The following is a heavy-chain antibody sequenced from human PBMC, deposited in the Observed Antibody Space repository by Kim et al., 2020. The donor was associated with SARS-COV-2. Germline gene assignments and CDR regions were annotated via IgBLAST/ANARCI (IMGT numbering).Heavy chain of an antibody. CDR2: INHSGST. D-gene: IGHD5-18*01. Sequence: SETLSLTCAVYGGSFSGYYWSWIRQPPGKGLEWIGEINHSGSTNYNPSLKSRVTISVDTSKNQFSLKLSSVTAADTAVYYCARGPQALRTYSYGPRVPYYFDYWGQGTLVTVSS. V-gene: IGHV4-34*01. J-gene: IGHJ4*02. CDR3: ARGPQALRTYSYGPRVPYYFDY. CDR1: GGSFSGYY.